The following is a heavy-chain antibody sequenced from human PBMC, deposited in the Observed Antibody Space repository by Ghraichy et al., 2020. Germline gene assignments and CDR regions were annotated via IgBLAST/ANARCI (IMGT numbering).Heavy chain of an antibody. CDR3: ARRPEYQLLYEGYYYFYSYMDV. J-gene: IGHJ6*03. V-gene: IGHV3-7*01. D-gene: IGHD2-2*02. Sequence: GGSLRLSCAASGFTFSSYWMSWVRQAPGKGLEWVANIKQDGSEKYSVDSVKGRFTISRDNAKNSMYLQMSSLRAEDTAVYYCARRPEYQLLYEGYYYFYSYMDVWGKGTTVTVSS. CDR1: GFTFSSYW. CDR2: IKQDGSEK.